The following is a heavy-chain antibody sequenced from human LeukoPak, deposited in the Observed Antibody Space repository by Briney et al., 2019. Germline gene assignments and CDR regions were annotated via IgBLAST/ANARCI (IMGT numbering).Heavy chain of an antibody. V-gene: IGHV3-11*04. D-gene: IGHD6-19*01. J-gene: IGHJ5*02. CDR2: ISSSGSTI. CDR3: ARDWQWLTFDP. Sequence: NPGGSLRLSCAASGFTFSDYYMSWIRQAPGKGLEWVSYISSSGSTIYYADSVKGRFTISRDNAKNSLYLQMNSLRAEGTAVYYCARDWQWLTFDPWGQGTLVTVSS. CDR1: GFTFSDYY.